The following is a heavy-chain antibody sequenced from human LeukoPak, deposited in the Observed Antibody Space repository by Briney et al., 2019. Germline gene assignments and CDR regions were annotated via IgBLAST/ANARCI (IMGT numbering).Heavy chain of an antibody. CDR2: MNPNSGNT. CDR3: ASKWIIADGYNFDYYYGMDV. J-gene: IGHJ6*02. D-gene: IGHD5-24*01. Sequence: ASVKVSCKASGYTFTSYDINWVRQATGQGLEWMGWMNPNSGNTGYAQKFQGRVTMTRNTSISTAYMELSSLRSEDTAVYYCASKWIIADGYNFDYYYGMDVWGQGTTVTVSS. V-gene: IGHV1-8*01. CDR1: GYTFTSYD.